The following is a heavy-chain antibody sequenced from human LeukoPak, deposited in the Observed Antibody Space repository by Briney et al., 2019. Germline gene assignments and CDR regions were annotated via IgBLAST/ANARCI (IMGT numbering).Heavy chain of an antibody. CDR1: GGSISSSSSY. CDR2: IRYSGKT. Sequence: PSETLSLTCTVSGGSISSSSSYWGWIRQPPGKGLEWIGSIRYSGKTYYNPSLKSRVTMSVDTSKNQFSLRLSSVTAADTAVYSCAGHYYDSSGSAYYFDYWGQGTLVTVSS. V-gene: IGHV4-39*01. J-gene: IGHJ4*02. CDR3: AGHYYDSSGSAYYFDY. D-gene: IGHD3-22*01.